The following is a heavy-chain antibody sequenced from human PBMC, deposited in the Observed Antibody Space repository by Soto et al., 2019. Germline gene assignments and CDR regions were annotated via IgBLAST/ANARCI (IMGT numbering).Heavy chain of an antibody. Sequence: EVQLLESGGGLVQPGGSLRLSCAASGFTFSSYAMSWVRQAPGKGLEWVSAISGSGGSTYYADSVKGRFTISRDNSKQTLNLQMNSLRAEDTAVYYCAKDNLYGGLTGWGYWGQGTLVTVSS. D-gene: IGHD4-17*01. CDR1: GFTFSSYA. CDR3: AKDNLYGGLTGWGY. CDR2: ISGSGGST. V-gene: IGHV3-23*01. J-gene: IGHJ4*02.